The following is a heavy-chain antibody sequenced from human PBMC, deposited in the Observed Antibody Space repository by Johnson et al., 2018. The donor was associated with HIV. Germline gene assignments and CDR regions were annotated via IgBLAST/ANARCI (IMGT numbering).Heavy chain of an antibody. CDR2: VNNDGGDT. J-gene: IGHJ3*01. Sequence: EVQLVESGGGLVQPGGSLRLSCAVSGFTFTNYWMHWVRQAPGKGLVWVSRVNNDGGDTIYADSVKGRFTISRDNSKNTLNLQMNSLRPEDTAVYYCAKGMGLSIGELSDAFHFWGIGTVVTVSS. CDR1: GFTFTNYW. D-gene: IGHD3-10*01. V-gene: IGHV3-74*01. CDR3: AKGMGLSIGELSDAFHF.